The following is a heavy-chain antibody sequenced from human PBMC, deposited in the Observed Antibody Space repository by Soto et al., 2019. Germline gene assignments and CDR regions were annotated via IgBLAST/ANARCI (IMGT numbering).Heavy chain of an antibody. J-gene: IGHJ4*02. Sequence: GGSLRLSCAASGFTFSSYAMSWVRQAPGKGLEWVSAISGSGGSTYYADSVKGRFTISRDNSKNTLYLQMNSLRAEDTAVYYCAKDWYYDFWSGYYSDYWGQGTLVTVSS. V-gene: IGHV3-23*01. CDR2: ISGSGGST. CDR3: AKDWYYDFWSGYYSDY. D-gene: IGHD3-3*01. CDR1: GFTFSSYA.